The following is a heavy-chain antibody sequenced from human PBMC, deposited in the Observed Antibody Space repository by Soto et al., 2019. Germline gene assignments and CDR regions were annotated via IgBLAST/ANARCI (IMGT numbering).Heavy chain of an antibody. J-gene: IGHJ4*02. CDR2: IFSSGST. V-gene: IGHV4-4*07. Sequence: SETLSRTCTVSGGSINTFYWSWVRPPAGKGLAWIGRIFSSGSTSFNPSLESLVAMSVDTSKNHFSLNLSSVTAADMAVYYCAREGSYSAYNFAHGIQLWSFDFWGQGALVTVSS. CDR1: GGSINTFY. D-gene: IGHD5-12*01. CDR3: AREGSYSAYNFAHGIQLWSFDF.